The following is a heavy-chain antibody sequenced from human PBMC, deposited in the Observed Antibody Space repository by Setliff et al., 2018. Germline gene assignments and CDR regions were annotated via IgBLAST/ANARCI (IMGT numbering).Heavy chain of an antibody. CDR2: INPNSGGT. CDR1: GYTSTGYY. Sequence: ASVKVSCKASGYTSTGYYMHWVRQAPGQGLEWMGRINPNSGGTNYAQKFQGRVTMTRDTSISTAYMELSSLRSEDTAVYYCASPFPHGWSGYYGVGWFDPWGQGTLVTVSS. J-gene: IGHJ5*02. CDR3: ASPFPHGWSGYYGVGWFDP. V-gene: IGHV1-2*06. D-gene: IGHD3-3*01.